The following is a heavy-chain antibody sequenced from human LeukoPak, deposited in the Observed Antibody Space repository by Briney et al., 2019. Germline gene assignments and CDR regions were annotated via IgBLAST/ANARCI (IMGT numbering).Heavy chain of an antibody. D-gene: IGHD1-7*01. Sequence: GGSLRLSCAASGFTFSSYEMNWVRQAPGKGLEWVSYISSSGSTIYYADSVKGRFTISRDNAKNSLYLQMNSLRAEDTAVYYCAIMMGITGTLFDYWGQGTLVTVSS. CDR2: ISSSGSTI. V-gene: IGHV3-48*03. CDR1: GFTFSSYE. CDR3: AIMMGITGTLFDY. J-gene: IGHJ4*02.